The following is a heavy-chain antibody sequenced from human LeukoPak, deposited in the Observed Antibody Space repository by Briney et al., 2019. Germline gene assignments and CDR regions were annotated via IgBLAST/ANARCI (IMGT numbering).Heavy chain of an antibody. Sequence: PGGSLRLSCAASGFTFSSYSMNWVRQAPGKGLEWVSSISSSSSYIYYADSVKGRFTISRDNAKNSLYLQMNSLRAEDTAVYYCAREVWFGESPFDYWGQGTLVTVSS. CDR1: GFTFSSYS. V-gene: IGHV3-21*01. CDR3: AREVWFGESPFDY. CDR2: ISSSSSYI. J-gene: IGHJ4*02. D-gene: IGHD3-10*01.